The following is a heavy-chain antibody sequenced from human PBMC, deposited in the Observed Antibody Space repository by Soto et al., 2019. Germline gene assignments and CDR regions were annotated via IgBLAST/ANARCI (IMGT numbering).Heavy chain of an antibody. D-gene: IGHD2-21*01. CDR2: ISGSNNNI. CDR3: ASERLCGAECYFFDN. CDR1: GFTLRNYE. J-gene: IGHJ4*02. V-gene: IGHV3-48*03. Sequence: GGSLILSCAASGFTLRNYEMNWVRQAPGKGLEWISKISGSNNNIYYAASVRGRFTISRDNAKNSLYLQMNSLRAEDTAIYKCASERLCGAECYFFDNWGQGTQVTVS.